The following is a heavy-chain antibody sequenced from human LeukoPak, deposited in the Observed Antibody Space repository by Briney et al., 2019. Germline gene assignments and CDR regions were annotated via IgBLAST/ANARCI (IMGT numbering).Heavy chain of an antibody. J-gene: IGHJ4*02. CDR3: AKAPSSSWFKGFDY. CDR1: GFTFSNYW. Sequence: PGGSLRLSCAASGFTFSNYWMTWVRQAPGKGLEWVSAISGSGGSTYYADSVKGRFTISRDNSKNTLYLQMNSLRAEDTALYYCAKAPSSSWFKGFDYWGQGTLVTVSS. CDR2: ISGSGGST. D-gene: IGHD6-13*01. V-gene: IGHV3-23*01.